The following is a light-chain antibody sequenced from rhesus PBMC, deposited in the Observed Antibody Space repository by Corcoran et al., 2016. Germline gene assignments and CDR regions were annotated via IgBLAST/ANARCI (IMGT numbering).Light chain of an antibody. V-gene: IGKV1-21*01. J-gene: IGKJ3*01. CDR2: MAS. CDR1: QGISNW. Sequence: DIQMPKSQSSLFASLGDRVTITCRASQGISNWLVWYQQKPGKAPNLLIYMASSLRSGVPSRFGGSGSGTDFTLTISILQPEDFATYYCQQYNTAPFTFGPGTKLHI. CDR3: QQYNTAPFT.